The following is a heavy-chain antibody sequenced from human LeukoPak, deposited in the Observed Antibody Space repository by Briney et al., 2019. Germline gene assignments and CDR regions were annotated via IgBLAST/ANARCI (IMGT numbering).Heavy chain of an antibody. V-gene: IGHV3-7*01. Sequence: GGSLRLSCLASGFTFSTYWMTWVRQSPGKGLEWVANIKQDGSEKYYVDSVKGRFTISRDNAKNSLYLQMNSLRAEDTAVYYCARVRYSSSYYYYYMDVWGKGTTVTVSS. D-gene: IGHD6-6*01. CDR1: GFTFSTYW. CDR3: ARVRYSSSYYYYYMDV. J-gene: IGHJ6*03. CDR2: IKQDGSEK.